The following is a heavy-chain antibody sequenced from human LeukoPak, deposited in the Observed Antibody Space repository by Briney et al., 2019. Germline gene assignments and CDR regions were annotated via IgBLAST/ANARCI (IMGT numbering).Heavy chain of an antibody. CDR1: GASINSRNSY. Sequence: SETLSLTCTVSGASINSRNSYWGRMRQPPGEGLEWIATIYYSGVTYYNPSLNSRVTISADTSKNQFSLELSSVTTADTAVYYCAKAGAEANGRYYYDSWGQGTLVTVSS. CDR2: IYYSGVT. J-gene: IGHJ4*02. CDR3: AKAGAEANGRYYYDS. V-gene: IGHV4-39*02. D-gene: IGHD6-25*01.